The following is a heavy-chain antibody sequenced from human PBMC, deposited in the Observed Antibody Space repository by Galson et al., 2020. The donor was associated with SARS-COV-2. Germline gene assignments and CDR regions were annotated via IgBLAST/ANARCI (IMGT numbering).Heavy chain of an antibody. D-gene: IGHD6-19*01. V-gene: IGHV3-9*01. J-gene: IGHJ4*02. CDR3: AKGPNSYSSAWYGIDY. Sequence: SLKISCAASGFTFDDYAMHWVRQAPGKGPEWVSTITWNSGSIGYADSVRGRFTISRGNAKNSLYLQMNSLRAEDTALYYCAKGPNSYSSAWYGIDYWGQGTLVTVSS. CDR2: ITWNSGSI. CDR1: GFTFDDYA.